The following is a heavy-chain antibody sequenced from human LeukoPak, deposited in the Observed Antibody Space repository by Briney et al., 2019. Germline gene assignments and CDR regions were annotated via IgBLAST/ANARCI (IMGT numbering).Heavy chain of an antibody. V-gene: IGHV3-48*03. Sequence: HPGGSLRLSCAASGFTFSSYAMSWVRQAPGKGLEWVSYITSSGSIIYYADSVKGRFTISKDNAKNSLYLQMNSLRAEDTAVYYCARARYSSGPFDYWGQGTLVTVSS. D-gene: IGHD6-19*01. CDR1: GFTFSSYA. J-gene: IGHJ4*02. CDR2: ITSSGSII. CDR3: ARARYSSGPFDY.